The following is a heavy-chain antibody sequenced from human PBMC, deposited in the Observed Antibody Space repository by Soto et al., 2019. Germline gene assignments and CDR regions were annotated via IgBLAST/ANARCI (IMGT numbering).Heavy chain of an antibody. CDR2: IYYSGST. D-gene: IGHD3-10*01. V-gene: IGHV4-59*01. Sequence: SETLSLTCTVSGGSISSYYWSWIRQPPGKGLEWIGYIYYSGSTNYNPSLKSRVTISVDASKNQFSLKLSSVTAADTAVYYCARDRAYYYGSGSYYNLAKYYYYYMDVWGKGTTVTVSS. CDR1: GGSISSYY. CDR3: ARDRAYYYGSGSYYNLAKYYYYYMDV. J-gene: IGHJ6*03.